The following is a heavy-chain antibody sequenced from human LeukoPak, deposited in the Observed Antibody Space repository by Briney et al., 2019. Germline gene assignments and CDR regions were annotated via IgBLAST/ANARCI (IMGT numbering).Heavy chain of an antibody. CDR2: IYYSGST. V-gene: IGHV4-31*03. CDR1: GGSISSGGYY. CDR3: ARLEGSSSWYPYYSYGMDV. Sequence: ASETLSLTCTVSGGSISSGGYYWSWIRQHPGKGLEWIGYIYYSGSTYYNPSLKSRVTISVDTSKNQFSLKVSSVTAADTAVYYCARLEGSSSWYPYYSYGMDVWGQGTTVTVSS. D-gene: IGHD6-13*01. J-gene: IGHJ6*02.